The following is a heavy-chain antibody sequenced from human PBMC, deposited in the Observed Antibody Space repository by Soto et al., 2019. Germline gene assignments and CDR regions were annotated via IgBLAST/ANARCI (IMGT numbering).Heavy chain of an antibody. CDR3: ARATYSSSSFFLDY. Sequence: ASVKVSCKASGYSFTAYFMHWVRQAPGQGLEWMGIIHPSGGNTNYAQKFQGRVTMTWDTSKTTVYMELSSLRSDDTAVYYCARATYSSSSFFLDYWGQGTQVTVSS. CDR2: IHPSGGNT. V-gene: IGHV1-46*01. CDR1: GYSFTAYF. D-gene: IGHD6-6*01. J-gene: IGHJ4*02.